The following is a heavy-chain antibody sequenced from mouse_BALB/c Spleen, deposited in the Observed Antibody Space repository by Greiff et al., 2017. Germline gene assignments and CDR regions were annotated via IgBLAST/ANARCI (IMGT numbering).Heavy chain of an antibody. CDR2: IWRGGST. J-gene: IGHJ1*01. Sequence: VKLMESGPSLVQPSQSLSITCTVSGFSLTSYGVHWVRQSPGKGLEWLGVIWRGGSTDYNAAFMSRLSITKDNSKSQVFFKMNSLQADDTAIYYCAKNDYGNYLSYWYFDVWGAGTTVTVSS. CDR3: AKNDYGNYLSYWYFDV. V-gene: IGHV2-5-1*01. CDR1: GFSLTSYG. D-gene: IGHD2-1*01.